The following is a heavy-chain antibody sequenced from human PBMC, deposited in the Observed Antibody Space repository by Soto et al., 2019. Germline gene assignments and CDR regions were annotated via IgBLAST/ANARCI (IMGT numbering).Heavy chain of an antibody. D-gene: IGHD3-10*01. CDR2: ISYDGRNK. CDR3: AKIPFGTTMVREPI. V-gene: IGHV3-30*18. CDR1: GFTFSSYG. Sequence: PGGSLRLSCAASGFTFSSYGMHWVRQAPGKGLEWVAVISYDGRNKYYADSMKGRFTISRDNSKNTLYLQMNSLRAEDTAVYYCAKIPFGTTMVREPIWGQGTLVTVSS. J-gene: IGHJ4*02.